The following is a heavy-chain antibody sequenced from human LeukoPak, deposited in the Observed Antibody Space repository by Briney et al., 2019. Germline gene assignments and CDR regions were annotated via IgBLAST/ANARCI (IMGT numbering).Heavy chain of an antibody. Sequence: ASVKVSCKTSGYTFSNFGTSWVRQAPGQGLEWMGRISGNNGNPNYGQKFQGRFTVTTDSSTSTAYMELRNLRSDDTAVYYCARDGSSTVDYWGQRTLVTVSS. CDR2: ISGNNGNP. V-gene: IGHV1-18*01. D-gene: IGHD2-2*01. J-gene: IGHJ4*02. CDR3: ARDGSSTVDY. CDR1: GYTFSNFG.